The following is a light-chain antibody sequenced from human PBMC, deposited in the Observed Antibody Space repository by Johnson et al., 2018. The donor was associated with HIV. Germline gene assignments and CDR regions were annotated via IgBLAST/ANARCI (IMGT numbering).Light chain of an antibody. V-gene: IGLV1-51*01. J-gene: IGLJ1*01. CDR3: GTWDSSLSAYV. Sequence: QSVLTQPPSVSAAPGQKVTISCSGSSSNIGNNYVSWYQQLPGTAPKLLIYDNNKRPSGIPDRFSGTKYDTSGTLGITGLQTGDEADYYCGTWDSSLSAYVFGTGTKVTVL. CDR1: SSNIGNNY. CDR2: DNN.